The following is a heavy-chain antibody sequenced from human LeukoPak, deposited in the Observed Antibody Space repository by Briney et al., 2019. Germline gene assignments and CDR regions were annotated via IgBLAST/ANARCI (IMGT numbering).Heavy chain of an antibody. Sequence: GALRLSCAASGFTFSSYEMNWVRQAPGKGLEWVSAISGSGGSTYYADSVKGRFTISRDNSKNTLYLQMNSLRAEDTAVYYCAKRRTGATGRIFDYWGQGTLVTVSS. D-gene: IGHD1-26*01. CDR1: GFTFSSYE. CDR2: ISGSGGST. J-gene: IGHJ4*02. CDR3: AKRRTGATGRIFDY. V-gene: IGHV3-23*01.